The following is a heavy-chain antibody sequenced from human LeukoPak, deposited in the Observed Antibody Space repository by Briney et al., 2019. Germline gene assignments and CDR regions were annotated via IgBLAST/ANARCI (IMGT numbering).Heavy chain of an antibody. V-gene: IGHV1-2*02. CDR3: ARDLDNSGYYYNFDY. CDR1: GYTFTGYY. J-gene: IGHJ4*02. D-gene: IGHD3-22*01. Sequence: ASVTVSCKASGYTFTGYYMHWVRQAPGQGLEWMGWINPNSGGTNYAQKFQGRVTMTRDTSISTAYMELSRLRSDDTAVYYCARDLDNSGYYYNFDYWGQGTLVTVSS. CDR2: INPNSGGT.